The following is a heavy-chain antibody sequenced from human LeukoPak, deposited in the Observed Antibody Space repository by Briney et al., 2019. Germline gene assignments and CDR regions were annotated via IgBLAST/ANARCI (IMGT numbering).Heavy chain of an antibody. CDR2: ISSSSSYI. Sequence: GGSLRLSCAASGFTFSSYSMNWVRQAPGKGLEWVSSISSSSSYIYYADSVKGRFTISRDNAKNSLYLQMNSLRAEDTAVYYCAREATVSPDHYYIDVWGKGTTVTVSS. V-gene: IGHV3-21*01. CDR3: AREATVSPDHYYIDV. CDR1: GFTFSSYS. D-gene: IGHD4-17*01. J-gene: IGHJ6*03.